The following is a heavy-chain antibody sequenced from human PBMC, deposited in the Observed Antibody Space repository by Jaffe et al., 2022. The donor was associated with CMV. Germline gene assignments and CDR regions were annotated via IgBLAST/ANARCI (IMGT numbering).Heavy chain of an antibody. CDR3: ARERYCSAGSCYYYFDY. D-gene: IGHD2-15*01. CDR2: IWYDGSNK. V-gene: IGHV3-33*01. J-gene: IGHJ4*02. CDR1: GFAFSSFG. Sequence: QVQLVESGGGVVQPGRSLRLSCAASGFAFSSFGMHWVRQAPGKGLEWVAVIWYDGSNKYYVDSVKGRFTISRDNSKNTVFLQMNDLRGEDTAVYYCARERYCSAGSCYYYFDYWGQGTLVTVSS.